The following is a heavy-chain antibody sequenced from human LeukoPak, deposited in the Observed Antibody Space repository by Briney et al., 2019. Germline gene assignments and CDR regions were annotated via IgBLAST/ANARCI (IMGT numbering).Heavy chain of an antibody. V-gene: IGHV3-48*04. CDR1: GFTFNSYS. Sequence: GGSLRLSCAASGFTFNSYSMNWVRQAPGKGLEWLSYINPRSNTIYYADSLKGRFTISRDNAKNSLYLQMNSLTAEDTAVYYCARGRGEAVAGTVDYWGQGTLVTVSS. D-gene: IGHD6-19*01. J-gene: IGHJ4*02. CDR2: INPRSNTI. CDR3: ARGRGEAVAGTVDY.